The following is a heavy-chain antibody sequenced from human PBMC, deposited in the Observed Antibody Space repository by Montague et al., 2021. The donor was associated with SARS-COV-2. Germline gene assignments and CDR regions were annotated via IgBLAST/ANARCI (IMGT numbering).Heavy chain of an antibody. CDR1: GFTFRSYW. V-gene: IGHV3-74*01. CDR2: IKPDGTST. CDR3: VRPLWFGDSDYFFES. J-gene: IGHJ4*02. Sequence: SLRLSCAASGFTFRSYWMHWVRQVPGRGPVWVSRIKPDGTSTNYAASVKGRFTISRDNAKNTLSLQMNNLTAEDTAVYYCVRPLWFGDSDYFFESWGQGTLVTVSS. D-gene: IGHD3-10*01.